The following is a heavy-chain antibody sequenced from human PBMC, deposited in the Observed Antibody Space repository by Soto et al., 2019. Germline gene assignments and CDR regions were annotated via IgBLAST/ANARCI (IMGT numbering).Heavy chain of an antibody. J-gene: IGHJ5*02. D-gene: IGHD3-9*01. Sequence: SETLSLTCTVSGGSISSTTYYWGWLRQPPGKGLEWIGSIYYSGTYNNPSLNSRVTLSVDTSKNQFSLHLSSVTAADTAIYYCARQRVEGFHYDILTGLPYSCFDPWGQGTLVTVSS. CDR3: ARQRVEGFHYDILTGLPYSCFDP. CDR1: GGSISSTTYY. V-gene: IGHV4-39*01. CDR2: IYYSGT.